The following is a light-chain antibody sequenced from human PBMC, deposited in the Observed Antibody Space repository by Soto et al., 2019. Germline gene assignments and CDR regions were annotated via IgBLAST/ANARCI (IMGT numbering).Light chain of an antibody. CDR3: QQYYSYPTWT. V-gene: IGKV1-5*03. J-gene: IGKJ1*01. CDR2: KAS. CDR1: QTISSW. Sequence: DIQMTQSPSTLSGSVGDRVTITCWASQTISSWLAWYQQKPGKAPKLLIYKASTLKSGVPSRFSGSGSGTDFTLTISCLQSEDFATYYCQQYYSYPTWTFGQGTKVDIK.